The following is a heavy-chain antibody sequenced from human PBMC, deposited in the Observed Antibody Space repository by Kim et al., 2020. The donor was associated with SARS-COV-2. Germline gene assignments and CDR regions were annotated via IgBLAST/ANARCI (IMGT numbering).Heavy chain of an antibody. CDR2: NK. Sequence: NKYSADSVKGRLPTSRDNSKNTLYLQMNSLRAEDTAVYYCARDGGNWFDPWGQGTLVTVSS. CDR3: ARDGGNWFDP. D-gene: IGHD3-16*01. V-gene: IGHV3-30-3*01. J-gene: IGHJ5*02.